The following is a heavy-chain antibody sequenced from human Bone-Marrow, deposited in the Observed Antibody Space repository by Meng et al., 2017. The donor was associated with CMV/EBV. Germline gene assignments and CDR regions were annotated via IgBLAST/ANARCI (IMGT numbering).Heavy chain of an antibody. CDR2: IRRKVYGGTT. CDR1: GFTFSSYA. Sequence: GGSLRLSCAASGFTFSSYAMHWVRQAPGKGLEWVSFIRRKVYGGTTEYAASVKGRFTISRDDSKSIAYLQMNSLKTEDTAVYYCSRAAYCSSNSCYYYGMDVWGQGTTVTVSS. CDR3: SRAAYCSSNSCYYYGMDV. V-gene: IGHV3-49*04. J-gene: IGHJ6*02. D-gene: IGHD2-2*01.